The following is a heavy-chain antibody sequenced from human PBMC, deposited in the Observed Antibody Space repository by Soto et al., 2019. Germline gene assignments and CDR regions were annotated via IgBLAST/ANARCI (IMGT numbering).Heavy chain of an antibody. J-gene: IGHJ4*01. Sequence: EVQLVESGGGLIQPGGSLRLSCAASGFTVSNSYMSWVRQAPGKGLEWVSAIYSDGSTYYVDSVMGRFTTSRDNTKNKMYVQMNSLRAEDTAVYYCARGPRRNRNFDYWGQGTLVAV. CDR1: GFTVSNSY. D-gene: IGHD1-1*01. CDR3: ARGPRRNRNFDY. V-gene: IGHV3-53*01. CDR2: IYSDGST.